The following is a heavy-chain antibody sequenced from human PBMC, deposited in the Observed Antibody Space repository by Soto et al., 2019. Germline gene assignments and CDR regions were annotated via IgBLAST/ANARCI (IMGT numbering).Heavy chain of an antibody. V-gene: IGHV1-69*06. D-gene: IGHD6-19*01. J-gene: IGHJ3*02. CDR1: GGTFSSSA. CDR3: ARSETAGHRGFDI. Sequence: VQLVQSGAEMREPGSSVKVSCKSSGGTFSSSAINWLRQALGQGPEWMGGIIPTFGTANYIEKFRGRVTITADTSTSTAYMEVSSLTSEDTAMYFCARSETAGHRGFDIWGQGTMVTVSS. CDR2: IIPTFGTA.